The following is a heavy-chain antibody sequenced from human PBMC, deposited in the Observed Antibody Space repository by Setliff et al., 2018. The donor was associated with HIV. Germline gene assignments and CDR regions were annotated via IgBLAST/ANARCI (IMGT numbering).Heavy chain of an antibody. CDR2: TRNKANGYIT. V-gene: IGHV3-72*01. CDR1: GFTLSDYY. CDR3: TRGRQQLVFSLGY. D-gene: IGHD6-13*01. Sequence: PGGSLRLSCAVSGFTLSDYYMDWVRQAPGKGLEWVGRTRNKANGYITEYGASVQGRFTISRDNSKDSLSLQMNNLKAEDTAVYYCTRGRQQLVFSLGYWGQGTMVTVSS. J-gene: IGHJ4*03.